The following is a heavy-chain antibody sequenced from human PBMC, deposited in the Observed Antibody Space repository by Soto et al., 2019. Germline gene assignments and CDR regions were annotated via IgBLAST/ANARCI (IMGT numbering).Heavy chain of an antibody. J-gene: IGHJ4*02. D-gene: IGHD3-10*01. Sequence: QVQLVQSGAEVKKPGASVKVSCKASGYTFTSYGISWVRQAPGQGLEWMGWISAYNGNSNYAQKLQGRVTMTTDTSTSTAYMELRSLRSADTAVYYCARDIEVLLWFGPPNIDYWGQGTLVTVSS. V-gene: IGHV1-18*01. CDR3: ARDIEVLLWFGPPNIDY. CDR2: ISAYNGNS. CDR1: GYTFTSYG.